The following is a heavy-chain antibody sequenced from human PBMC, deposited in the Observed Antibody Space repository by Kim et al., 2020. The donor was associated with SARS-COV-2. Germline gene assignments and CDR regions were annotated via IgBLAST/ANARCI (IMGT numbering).Heavy chain of an antibody. Sequence: NYNPSLKSRVTISVDTSKNQFSLKLSSVTAADTAVYYCARSYGDYELPGAWGQGTLVTVSS. CDR3: ARSYGDYELPGA. D-gene: IGHD4-17*01. J-gene: IGHJ4*02. V-gene: IGHV4-4*09.